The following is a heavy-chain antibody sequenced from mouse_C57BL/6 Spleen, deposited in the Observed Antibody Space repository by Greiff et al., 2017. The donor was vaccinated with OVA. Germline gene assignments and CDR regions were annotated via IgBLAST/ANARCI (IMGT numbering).Heavy chain of an antibody. CDR1: GYTFTSYW. CDR2: IHPNSGST. D-gene: IGHD1-1*01. J-gene: IGHJ2*01. Sequence: QVQLQQPGAELVKPGASVKLSCKASGYTFTSYWMHWVKQRPGQGLEWIGMIHPNSGSTNYNEKFKSKATLTVDKSSSTAYMQLSSLTSEDSAVYDWAREGSTTVVAPYFDYWGQGTTLTVSS. CDR3: AREGSTTVVAPYFDY. V-gene: IGHV1-64*01.